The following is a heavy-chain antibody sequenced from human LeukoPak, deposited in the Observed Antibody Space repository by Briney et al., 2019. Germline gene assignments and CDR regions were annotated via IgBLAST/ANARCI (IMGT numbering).Heavy chain of an antibody. Sequence: PGGSLRLSCVVSGFTFSSYSMIWVRQAPGKGLQWVANMKKDGSETKYVDSVKGRFTISRDNAKNSLYLQMNSPRAEDTAVYYCGRHRSGSGTYFIDYWGQGTLVSASS. D-gene: IGHD3-10*01. V-gene: IGHV3-7*01. J-gene: IGHJ4*02. CDR1: GFTFSSYS. CDR2: MKKDGSET. CDR3: GRHRSGSGTYFIDY.